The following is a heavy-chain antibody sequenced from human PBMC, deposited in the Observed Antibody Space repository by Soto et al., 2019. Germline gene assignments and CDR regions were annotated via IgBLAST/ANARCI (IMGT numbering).Heavy chain of an antibody. CDR1: GESFSGYY. J-gene: IGHJ6*02. CDR2: ITRSGNT. Sequence: SETLSLTCAVYGESFSGYYWTWIRQPPGEGLEWIGEITRSGNTNYNPSLKSRVSISADTSKNQFSLELTSVTAADTAVYYCARVPDVWGQGTTVT. V-gene: IGHV4-34*01. CDR3: ARVPDV.